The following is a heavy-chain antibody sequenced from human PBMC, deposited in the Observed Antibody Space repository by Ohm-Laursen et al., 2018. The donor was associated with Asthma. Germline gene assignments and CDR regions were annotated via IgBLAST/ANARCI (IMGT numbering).Heavy chain of an antibody. CDR1: GGSISSGHYY. V-gene: IGHV4-31*03. J-gene: IGHJ4*02. CDR3: ARGVDYYDSSGYHHFDY. D-gene: IGHD3-22*01. CDR2: IYYSGST. Sequence: TLSLTCTVSGGSISSGHYYWTWIRQHPGKGLEWIGYIYYSGSTYYNPSLKSRVTISVDTSKNQFSLKLSSVTAADTAVYYCARGVDYYDSSGYHHFDYWGQGTLVTVSS.